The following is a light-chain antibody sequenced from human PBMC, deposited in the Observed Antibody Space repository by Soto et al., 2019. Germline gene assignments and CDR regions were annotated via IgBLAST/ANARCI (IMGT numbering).Light chain of an antibody. V-gene: IGLV1-44*01. CDR1: SSNIGSNT. CDR3: AAWDDSLYAPV. CDR2: SNN. J-gene: IGLJ2*01. Sequence: QSVLTQPPSASGTPGQRVTISCSGSSSNIGSNTVNWYQQLPGTAPKLLIYSNNQRPSGVPDRFSGSKSGTSASLAISGLQSEDEADYYCAAWDDSLYAPVFGGGTKLTVL.